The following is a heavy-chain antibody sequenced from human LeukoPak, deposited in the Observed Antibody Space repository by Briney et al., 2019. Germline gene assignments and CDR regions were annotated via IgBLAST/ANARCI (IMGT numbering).Heavy chain of an antibody. J-gene: IGHJ4*02. D-gene: IGHD5-12*01. CDR1: GFTVSSNY. V-gene: IGHV3-53*01. CDR2: IYSGGST. Sequence: PGGSLRLSCAASGFTVSSNYMSWVRQAPGKGLEWVSVIYSGGSTYYADSVKGRFTISRDNSKNTLYLQMNSLRAEDTAVYYCARTSGYSGYGRFDYWGQGTLVTVSS. CDR3: ARTSGYSGYGRFDY.